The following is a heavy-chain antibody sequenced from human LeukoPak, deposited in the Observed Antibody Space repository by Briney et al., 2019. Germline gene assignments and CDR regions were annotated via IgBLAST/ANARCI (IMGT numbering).Heavy chain of an antibody. J-gene: IGHJ4*02. V-gene: IGHV4-59*01. CDR3: ASIPGISVSAYYFDY. D-gene: IGHD6-19*01. CDR2: IDDSGNT. CDR1: GGSISRYY. Sequence: SETLSLTCTVSGGSISRYYWSWIRRPPGKGLEWIGYIDDSGNTNYNPSLKSQVTISVDKSKNQFSLKLSFVTAADTAMYYCASIPGISVSAYYFDYWGQGTLVTVSS.